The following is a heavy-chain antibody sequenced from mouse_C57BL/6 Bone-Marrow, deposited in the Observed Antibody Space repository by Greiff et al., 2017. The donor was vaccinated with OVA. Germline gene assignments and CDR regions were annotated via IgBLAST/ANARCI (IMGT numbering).Heavy chain of an antibody. CDR3: AKKGGNYVLYYAMDY. Sequence: VKLVESGPGLVQPSQSLSITCTVSGFSLTSYGVHWVRQSPGKGLEWLGVIWRGGSTDYNAAFMSRLSITKDNSKSQVFFKMNSLQADDTAIYYCAKKGGNYVLYYAMDYWGQGTSVTVSS. D-gene: IGHD2-1*01. J-gene: IGHJ4*01. V-gene: IGHV2-5*01. CDR1: GFSLTSYG. CDR2: IWRGGST.